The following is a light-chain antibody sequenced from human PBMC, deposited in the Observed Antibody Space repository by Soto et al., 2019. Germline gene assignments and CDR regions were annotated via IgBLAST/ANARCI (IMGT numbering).Light chain of an antibody. CDR1: QTVSGNY. CDR2: GAS. Sequence: EIGLTRSPGTLSLSPGERATLSCRASQTVSGNYLAWYQHKPGQVPRLLIYGASSRATGIPGRFSGSGSGTDFTLTISRLEPEDFAVYYCQQSGSSPPITFGQGTRLEIK. CDR3: QQSGSSPPIT. J-gene: IGKJ5*01. V-gene: IGKV3-20*01.